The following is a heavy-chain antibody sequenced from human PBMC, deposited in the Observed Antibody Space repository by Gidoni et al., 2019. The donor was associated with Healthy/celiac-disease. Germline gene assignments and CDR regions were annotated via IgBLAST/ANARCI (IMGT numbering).Heavy chain of an antibody. CDR1: GFSLSTSGMC. Sequence: QVTLRESGPALVKPTPPLTLTCTFSGFSLSTSGMCVSWIRQPPGKALEWLELIDWDDDKYYSTFMKTRLTIFKDNSKNQVGIKMTNMEPVDTATYYCARDFYDSSGQHYYYYGMDVWGQGTTVTVSS. CDR2: IDWDDDK. J-gene: IGHJ6*02. V-gene: IGHV2-70*01. D-gene: IGHD3-22*01. CDR3: ARDFYDSSGQHYYYYGMDV.